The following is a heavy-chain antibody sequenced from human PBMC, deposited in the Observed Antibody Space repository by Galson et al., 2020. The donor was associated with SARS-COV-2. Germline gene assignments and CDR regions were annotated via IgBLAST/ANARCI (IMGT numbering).Heavy chain of an antibody. CDR1: EFTVSDYF. V-gene: IGHV3-11*01. J-gene: IGHJ3*02. CDR2: ISNSGSTE. D-gene: IGHD2-21*02. Sequence: KIGESLQISCAASEFTVSDYFMSWIRQAPGKGLEWISYISNSGSTEYYADSVKGRFTISRDNARNSLYLQMNSLRAEDTAVYYCARGKWVTSGAFDIWGQGTMVTVSS. CDR3: ARGKWVTSGAFDI.